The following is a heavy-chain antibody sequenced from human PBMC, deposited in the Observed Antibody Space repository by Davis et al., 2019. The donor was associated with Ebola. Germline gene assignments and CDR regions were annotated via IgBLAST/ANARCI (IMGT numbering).Heavy chain of an antibody. Sequence: PGGSLRLSCAASGFTFSSYGVHWVRQAPGKGLEWVAVIWYDGSNKYYADSVKGRFTISRDNSKNTLYLQMNSLRAEDTAVYYCGQATGIAAAGPLDYWGQGTLVTVSS. CDR1: GFTFSSYG. D-gene: IGHD6-13*01. CDR2: IWYDGSNK. J-gene: IGHJ4*02. CDR3: GQATGIAAAGPLDY. V-gene: IGHV3-33*01.